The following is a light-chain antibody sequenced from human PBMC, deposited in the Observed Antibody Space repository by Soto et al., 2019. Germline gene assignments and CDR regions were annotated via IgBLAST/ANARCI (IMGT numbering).Light chain of an antibody. Sequence: EIVLTQSPATLSLSPGERATLSCRASQRISSFLAWYQQKPGQAPRLLIYDASSRATGIAARFSGSGSETDFTLTINSVEPEDFAVYYCQQHSTSPYTFGQGTKLEMK. J-gene: IGKJ2*01. CDR2: DAS. V-gene: IGKV3-11*01. CDR1: QRISSF. CDR3: QQHSTSPYT.